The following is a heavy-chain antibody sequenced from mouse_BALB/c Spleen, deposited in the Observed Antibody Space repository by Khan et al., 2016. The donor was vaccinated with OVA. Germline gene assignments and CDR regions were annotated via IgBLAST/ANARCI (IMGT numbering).Heavy chain of an antibody. CDR2: INPKNGVT. Sequence: VQLQQSGPELVKPGASVKISCKTSGYTFTEYTLHWVKQSPGKSLEWIGVINPKNGVTSYNQKFKGKATLTVDKSSSTAYMEFRSLTSEDSAGYYCARDAGRYWGQGTSVTVSS. J-gene: IGHJ4*01. CDR3: ARDAGRY. D-gene: IGHD3-3*01. CDR1: GYTFTEYT. V-gene: IGHV1-18*01.